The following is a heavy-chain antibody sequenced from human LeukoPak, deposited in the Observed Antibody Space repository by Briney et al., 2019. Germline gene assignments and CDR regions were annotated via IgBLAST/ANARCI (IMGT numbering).Heavy chain of an antibody. J-gene: IGHJ6*03. CDR3: ARDSMAVISSSWLSWHYCYYYMDV. D-gene: IGHD6-13*01. CDR2: ISSSSSYI. Sequence: PGGSLRLSCAASGFTFSSYSMNWVCQAPGKGLEWVSSISSSSSYIYYADSVKGRFTISRDNAKNSLYLQMNSLRAEDTAVYYCARDSMAVISSSWLSWHYCYYYMDVWGKGTTVTVSS. CDR1: GFTFSSYS. V-gene: IGHV3-21*01.